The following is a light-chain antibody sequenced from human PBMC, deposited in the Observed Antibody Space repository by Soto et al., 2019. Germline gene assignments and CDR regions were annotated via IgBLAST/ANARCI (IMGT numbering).Light chain of an antibody. CDR3: QHYNSYSEA. J-gene: IGKJ1*01. V-gene: IGKV1-5*03. CDR2: KAS. CDR1: QRISSW. Sequence: DIQMTQSPSTLSASIGDRVTITCRASQRISSWLAWYQQKPGKAPKLLIYKASTLQSGVPSRFRGSGSGTEFTLTISSLQPDDFATYYCQHYNSYSEAFGQGTKVEF.